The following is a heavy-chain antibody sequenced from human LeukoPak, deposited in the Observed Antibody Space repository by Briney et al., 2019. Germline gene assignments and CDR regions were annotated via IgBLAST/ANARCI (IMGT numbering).Heavy chain of an antibody. CDR3: AKSSEIFGVVIIGYFDY. D-gene: IGHD3-3*01. Sequence: PGGSLRLSCAASGFTFSGYGMHWVRQAPGKGLEWVAVISYDGSNKYYADSVKGRFTISRDNSKNTLYLQMNSLRAEDTAVYYCAKSSEIFGVVIIGYFDYWGQGTLVTVSS. CDR1: GFTFSGYG. CDR2: ISYDGSNK. V-gene: IGHV3-30*18. J-gene: IGHJ4*02.